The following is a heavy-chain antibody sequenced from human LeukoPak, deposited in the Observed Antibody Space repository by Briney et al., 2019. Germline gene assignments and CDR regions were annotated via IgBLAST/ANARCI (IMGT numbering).Heavy chain of an antibody. CDR3: ARVHPYCGGDCYPNWFDP. D-gene: IGHD2-21*02. V-gene: IGHV4-30-4*01. Sequence: SQTLSLTCTVSGGSISRGDYYWSWIRQPPGKGLEGIGYIYYSGSTYYNPSIKSRVTISVDTSKNQFSLQLSSVTVADTAVYYCARVHPYCGGDCYPNWFDPWGQGTLVTVSS. J-gene: IGHJ5*02. CDR2: IYYSGST. CDR1: GGSISRGDYY.